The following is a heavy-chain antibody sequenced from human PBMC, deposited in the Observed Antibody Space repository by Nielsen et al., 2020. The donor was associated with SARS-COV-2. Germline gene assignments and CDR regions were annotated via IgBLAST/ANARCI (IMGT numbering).Heavy chain of an antibody. CDR3: ARVGQYYDILTGSHYYFAMGV. D-gene: IGHD3-9*01. V-gene: IGHV4-4*02. CDR2: IYLSGST. Sequence: VRQAPGKGLEWIGEIYLSGSTNYNPSLKSRATISLDKSKNQFSLRLTSVTAADTAVYYCARVGQYYDILTGSHYYFAMGVWGQGTTGTVSS. J-gene: IGHJ6*02.